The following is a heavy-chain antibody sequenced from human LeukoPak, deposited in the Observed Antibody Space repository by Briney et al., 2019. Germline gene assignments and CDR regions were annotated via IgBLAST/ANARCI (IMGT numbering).Heavy chain of an antibody. Sequence: GGSLRLSCAASGFTFSSYEMNWVRQAPGKGLEWVSYISSSGSTIHYADSVKGRFTISRDNAKNSLYLQMNSLRAEDTAVYYCARATYVWGSYRANWFDPWGQGTLVTVSS. J-gene: IGHJ5*02. D-gene: IGHD3-16*02. V-gene: IGHV3-48*03. CDR1: GFTFSSYE. CDR2: ISSSGSTI. CDR3: ARATYVWGSYRANWFDP.